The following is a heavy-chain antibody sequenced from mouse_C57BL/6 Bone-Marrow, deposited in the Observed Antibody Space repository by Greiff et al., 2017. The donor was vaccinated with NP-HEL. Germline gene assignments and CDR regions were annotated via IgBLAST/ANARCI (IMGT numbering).Heavy chain of an antibody. Sequence: VQLQQSGGDLVKPGGSLKLSCAASGFTFSSYGMSWVRQTPDKRLEWVATISSGGSYTYYPDSVKGRFTISRDNAKNTLYLQMSSLKSEDTAMYYCARVTLDYWGQGTTLTVSS. CDR3: ARVTLDY. J-gene: IGHJ2*01. V-gene: IGHV5-6*01. CDR2: ISSGGSYT. D-gene: IGHD2-13*01. CDR1: GFTFSSYG.